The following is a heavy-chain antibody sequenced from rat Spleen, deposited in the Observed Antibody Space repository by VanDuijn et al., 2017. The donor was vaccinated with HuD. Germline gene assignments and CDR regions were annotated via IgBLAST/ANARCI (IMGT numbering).Heavy chain of an antibody. J-gene: IGHJ2*01. CDR2: ISYNGRGT. CDR1: GFTFNNYW. D-gene: IGHD1-11*01. V-gene: IGHV5-31*01. Sequence: EVQLVESGGGLVQPGRSLKLSCVASGFTFNNYWMTWIRQAPKKGLEWVATISYNGRGTYYGDSVQGRFTISRDNAERTVYLQMNSLGSEDTATYYCATEGMLGFFDFWGQGVMVTVSS. CDR3: ATEGMLGFFDF.